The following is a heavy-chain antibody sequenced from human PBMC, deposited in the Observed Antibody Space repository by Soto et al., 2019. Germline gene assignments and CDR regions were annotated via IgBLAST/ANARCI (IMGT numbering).Heavy chain of an antibody. CDR2: IFWDGDK. CDR3: AHGRGGSGREDYFDY. V-gene: IGHV2-5*02. Sequence: KESGPTLVKPTQTLTLTCTFSEFSITTAGVGVGWIRQPPGQALEWLALIFWDGDKRYSPSLKSRLTISKDTANQVVLTMTIMDPMDTGTYYCAHGRGGSGREDYFDYWGQGALVTVSS. D-gene: IGHD3-10*01. J-gene: IGHJ4*02. CDR1: EFSITTAGVG.